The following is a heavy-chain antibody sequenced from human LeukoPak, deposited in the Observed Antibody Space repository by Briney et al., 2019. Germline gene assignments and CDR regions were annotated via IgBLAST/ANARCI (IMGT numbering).Heavy chain of an antibody. CDR3: ASMRYSSGWYGPWDY. Sequence: SETLSLTCAVYGGSFSGYYWSWIRQPPGEGLEWIGYIYYSGSTNYNPSLKSRVTISVDTSKNQFSLKLSSVTAADTAVYYCASMRYSSGWYGPWDYWGQGTLVTVSS. D-gene: IGHD6-19*01. CDR2: IYYSGST. V-gene: IGHV4-59*01. J-gene: IGHJ4*02. CDR1: GGSFSGYY.